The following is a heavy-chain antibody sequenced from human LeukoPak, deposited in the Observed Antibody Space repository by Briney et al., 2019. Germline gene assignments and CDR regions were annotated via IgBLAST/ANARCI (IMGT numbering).Heavy chain of an antibody. J-gene: IGHJ4*02. CDR1: GFTFSSYG. Sequence: GRSLRLSCAASGFTFSSYGMHWVRQAPGKGLEWVAVISYDGSNKYYADPVKGRFTISRDNSKNTLDLQMNSLRPDDTAVFYCAKDRSGSSHGGVDYWGQGTLVTVSS. V-gene: IGHV3-30*18. CDR2: ISYDGSNK. CDR3: AKDRSGSSHGGVDY. D-gene: IGHD3-10*01.